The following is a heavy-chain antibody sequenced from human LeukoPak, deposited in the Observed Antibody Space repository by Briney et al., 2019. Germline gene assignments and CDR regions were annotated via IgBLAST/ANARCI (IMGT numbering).Heavy chain of an antibody. J-gene: IGHJ4*02. D-gene: IGHD5-12*01. Sequence: GGSLRLSCAASGFTFSSYSMNWVRQAPGKGLEWVSSISSSSSYIYYADSVKGRFTISRDNAKNSLYLQMNTLRDEDTAVYYCTRGPGSGHYFDYWGQGTLVTVSS. CDR3: TRGPGSGHYFDY. CDR2: ISSSSSYI. V-gene: IGHV3-21*01. CDR1: GFTFSSYS.